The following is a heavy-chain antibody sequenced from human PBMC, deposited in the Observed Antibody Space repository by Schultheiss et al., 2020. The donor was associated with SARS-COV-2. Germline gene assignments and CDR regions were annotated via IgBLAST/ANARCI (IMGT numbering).Heavy chain of an antibody. CDR3: ARHRGYCSSTSCHYWYFDL. CDR2: IYYSGST. D-gene: IGHD2-2*01. J-gene: IGHJ2*01. V-gene: IGHV4-4*07. Sequence: SETLSLTCTVSGGSISSYYWSWIRQPAGKGLEWIGRIYYSGSTNYNPSLKSRVTISVDTSKNQFSLKLSSVTAADTAVYYCARHRGYCSSTSCHYWYFDLWGRGTLVTVSS. CDR1: GGSISSYY.